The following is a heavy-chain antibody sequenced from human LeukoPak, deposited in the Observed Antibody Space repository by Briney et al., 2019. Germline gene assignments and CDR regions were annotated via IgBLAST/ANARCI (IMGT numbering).Heavy chain of an antibody. CDR2: INPNSGGT. Sequence: ASVKVSCKASGYTSTGYYMHWVRQAPGQGLEWMGWINPNSGGTNYAQKFQGRVTMTRDASISTAYMELSRLRSDDTAVYYCARDLQQWLANTDYWGQGTLVTVSS. V-gene: IGHV1-2*02. J-gene: IGHJ4*02. D-gene: IGHD6-19*01. CDR1: GYTSTGYY. CDR3: ARDLQQWLANTDY.